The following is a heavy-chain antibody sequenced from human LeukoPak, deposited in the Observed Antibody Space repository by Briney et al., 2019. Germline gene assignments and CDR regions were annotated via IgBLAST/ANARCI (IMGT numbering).Heavy chain of an antibody. CDR3: ARGRRSDVLSYFSGWFDY. CDR2: INHSGST. D-gene: IGHD2-15*01. Sequence: PSETLSLTCAVYGGSFSGYYWSWIRQPPRKGLEWIGEINHSGSTNYNPSLKSRVTISVDTSQNQFSLKLSSVTAADTAVYYCARGRRSDVLSYFSGWFDYWGQGTLVTVSS. V-gene: IGHV4-34*01. CDR1: GGSFSGYY. J-gene: IGHJ5*01.